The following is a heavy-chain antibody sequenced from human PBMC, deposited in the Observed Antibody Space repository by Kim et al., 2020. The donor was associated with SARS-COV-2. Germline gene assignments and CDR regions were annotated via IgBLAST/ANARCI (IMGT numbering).Heavy chain of an antibody. CDR3: ARGRGGG. Sequence: GGSTSYAQKFQGRVTMTRDTSTSTVYMELSSLRSEDTAVYYCARGRGGGWGQGTLVTVSS. J-gene: IGHJ4*02. D-gene: IGHD2-21*01. CDR2: GGST. V-gene: IGHV1-46*01.